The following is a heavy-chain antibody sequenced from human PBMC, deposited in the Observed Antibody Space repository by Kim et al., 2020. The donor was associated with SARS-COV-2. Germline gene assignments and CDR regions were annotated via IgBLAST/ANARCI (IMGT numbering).Heavy chain of an antibody. V-gene: IGHV4-30-2*01. D-gene: IGHD1-26*01. J-gene: IGHJ6*03. CDR1: GGSISSGGYS. CDR2: IYQSESA. CDR3: ARGETSYYYYMDV. Sequence: SETLSLTCAVSGGSISSGGYSWNWIRQPPGKGLEWIGYIYQSESAYYNPSLRSRVTISVDRSKNQFSLKVSSVTAADTAVYYCARGETSYYYYMDVWGKGTTVTVSS.